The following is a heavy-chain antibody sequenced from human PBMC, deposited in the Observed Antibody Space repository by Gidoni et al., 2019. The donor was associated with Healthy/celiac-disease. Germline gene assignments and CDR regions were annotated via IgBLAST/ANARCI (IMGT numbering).Heavy chain of an antibody. CDR3: AKDKFPLVAAAAFDY. V-gene: IGHV3-9*01. Sequence: EVQLVASGGGLVQPGRSLILSCAAAGFPFDDYAMHWVRQAPGKGLEWVSGISWNSGSIGYADSVKGRFTISRDNAKNSLYLQMNSLRAEDTALYYCAKDKFPLVAAAAFDYWGQGTLVTVSS. J-gene: IGHJ4*02. CDR1: GFPFDDYA. CDR2: ISWNSGSI. D-gene: IGHD6-13*01.